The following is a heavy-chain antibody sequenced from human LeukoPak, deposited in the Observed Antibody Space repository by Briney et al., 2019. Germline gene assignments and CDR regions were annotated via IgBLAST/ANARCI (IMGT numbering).Heavy chain of an antibody. Sequence: ASVKVSCKASGYTFTSYYMHWVRQAPGQGLEWMGIMNPSDGSTSYAQKFRGRVTMTRDTSTTTVYMEMSNLSSEDTAMYYCAKSRTTGSASSDYWGQGTLVTVSS. V-gene: IGHV1-46*01. CDR2: MNPSDGST. CDR3: AKSRTTGSASSDY. CDR1: GYTFTSYY. D-gene: IGHD2-8*02. J-gene: IGHJ4*02.